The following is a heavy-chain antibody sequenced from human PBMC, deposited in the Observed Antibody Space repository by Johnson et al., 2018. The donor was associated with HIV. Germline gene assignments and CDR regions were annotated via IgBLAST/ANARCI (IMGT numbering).Heavy chain of an antibody. CDR3: AKGLDTARVRDAFDI. Sequence: QVQLVESGGGVVQPGRSLRLSCAASGFTFSSCGMHWVRQAPGKGLEWVAVISYDGSYRYYADSVKGRFAISRDNYKNTLYLQMNSLRAEDTALYYCAKGLDTARVRDAFDIWGQGTMVTVSS. CDR1: GFTFSSCG. D-gene: IGHD5-18*01. V-gene: IGHV3-30*18. J-gene: IGHJ3*02. CDR2: ISYDGSYR.